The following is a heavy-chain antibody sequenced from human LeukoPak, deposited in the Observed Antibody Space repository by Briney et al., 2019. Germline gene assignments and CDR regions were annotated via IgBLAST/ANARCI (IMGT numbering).Heavy chain of an antibody. CDR3: AREYYYGSGVWFDP. J-gene: IGHJ5*02. CDR1: GGSISSDSYY. Sequence: SQTLYLTCTVSGGSISSDSYYWSWIRQPAGKGLEWIGRSYTRGSTNNNPSLKSRFTISVDTSKNQFSLKLSSVTAADTAVYYCAREYYYGSGVWFDPWGQGTLVTVSS. CDR2: SYTRGST. V-gene: IGHV4-61*02. D-gene: IGHD3-10*01.